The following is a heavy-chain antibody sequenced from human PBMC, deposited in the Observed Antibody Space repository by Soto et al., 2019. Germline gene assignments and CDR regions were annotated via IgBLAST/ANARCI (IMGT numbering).Heavy chain of an antibody. D-gene: IGHD3-3*01. V-gene: IGHV3-21*01. CDR3: AGDVDYDFWSGYFEAFDI. J-gene: IGHJ3*02. Sequence: GGSLRLSCAASGFTFSSYSMNWVRQAPGKGLEWVSSISSSSSYIYYADSVKGRFTISRDNAKNSLYLQMNSLRAEDTAVYYCAGDVDYDFWSGYFEAFDIWGQGTMVTVSS. CDR2: ISSSSSYI. CDR1: GFTFSSYS.